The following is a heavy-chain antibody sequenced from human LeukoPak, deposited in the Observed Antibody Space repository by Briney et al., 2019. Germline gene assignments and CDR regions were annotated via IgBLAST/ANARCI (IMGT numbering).Heavy chain of an antibody. V-gene: IGHV4-59*01. J-gene: IGHJ6*03. CDR3: ARMVRGVYYYYYYMDV. Sequence: SETLSLTCTVSGGSISSYYWSWIRRPPGKGLEWIGYIYYSGSTNYNPSLKSRVTISVDTSKNQFSLKLSSVTAADTAVYYCARMVRGVYYYYYYMDVWGKGTTVTVSS. D-gene: IGHD3-10*01. CDR1: GGSISSYY. CDR2: IYYSGST.